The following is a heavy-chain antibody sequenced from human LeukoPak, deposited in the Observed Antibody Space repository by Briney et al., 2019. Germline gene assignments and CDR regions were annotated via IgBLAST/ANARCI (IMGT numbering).Heavy chain of an antibody. CDR3: AKDRRLRFLEWSSIGYSQH. CDR2: IYHSGST. D-gene: IGHD3-3*01. Sequence: SETLSLTCTVSGYSISSGYYWGWIRQPPGKGLEWIGSIYHSGSTYYNPSLKSRVTISVDTSKNQFSLKLSSVTAADTAVYYCAKDRRLRFLEWSSIGYSQHWGQGTLVAVSS. V-gene: IGHV4-38-2*02. CDR1: GYSISSGYY. J-gene: IGHJ1*01.